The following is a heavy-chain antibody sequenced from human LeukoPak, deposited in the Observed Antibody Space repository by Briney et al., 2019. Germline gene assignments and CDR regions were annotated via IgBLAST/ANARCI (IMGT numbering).Heavy chain of an antibody. CDR3: AREVVVVDENWFDP. D-gene: IGHD3-22*01. Sequence: PSETLSLTCTVSSGSVSTSSYYWGWIRQLAGKGLEWIGSVYYSGSTYYNPSLKSRVTISVDRSKNQFSLKLSSVTAADTAVYYCAREVVVVDENWFDPWGQGTLVTVSS. J-gene: IGHJ5*02. CDR2: VYYSGST. CDR1: SGSVSTSSYY. V-gene: IGHV4-39*07.